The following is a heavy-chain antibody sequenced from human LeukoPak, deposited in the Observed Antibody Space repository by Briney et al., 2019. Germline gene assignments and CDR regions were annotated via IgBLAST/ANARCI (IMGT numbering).Heavy chain of an antibody. J-gene: IGHJ6*03. D-gene: IGHD2-2*02. CDR2: IYTSGST. V-gene: IGHV4-4*07. CDR1: GGSISSYY. CDR3: AREVLDIVVVPAAIPSHGYYMDV. Sequence: SETLSLTCTVSGGSISSYYWSWIRQPAGKGLEWIGRIYTSGSTNYNPSLKSRVTMSVDTSKNQFSLKLSSVTAADTAVYYCAREVLDIVVVPAAIPSHGYYMDVWAKGTTVTVSS.